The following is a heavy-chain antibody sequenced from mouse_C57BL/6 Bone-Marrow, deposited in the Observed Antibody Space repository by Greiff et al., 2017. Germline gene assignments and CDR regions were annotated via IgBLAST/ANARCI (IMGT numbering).Heavy chain of an antibody. CDR2: IYPRSGNT. V-gene: IGHV1-81*01. CDR3: ARGDYYGSSYWYFDV. Sequence: QVQLQQSGAELARPGASVKLSCKASGYTFTSYGISWVKQSTGQGLEWIGEIYPRSGNTYYNEKFKGKATLTADKSSSTAYMELRSLTSEDSAVYFCARGDYYGSSYWYFDVWGTGTTVTVSS. J-gene: IGHJ1*03. CDR1: GYTFTSYG. D-gene: IGHD1-1*01.